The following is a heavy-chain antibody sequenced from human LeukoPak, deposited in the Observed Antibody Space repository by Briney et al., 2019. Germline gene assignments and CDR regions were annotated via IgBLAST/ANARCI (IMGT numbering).Heavy chain of an antibody. Sequence: SETLSLTCTVSGGSIRSGSYYWSWLRQPAGKGLEWIGRIHAGGSTNYNPSLKSRVTISADTSKNQFSLKMSSVTAAGTAVYYCARAYSSSWYWNWFDPWGQGTLVTVSS. V-gene: IGHV4-61*02. CDR2: IHAGGST. CDR1: GGSIRSGSYY. J-gene: IGHJ5*02. CDR3: ARAYSSSWYWNWFDP. D-gene: IGHD6-13*01.